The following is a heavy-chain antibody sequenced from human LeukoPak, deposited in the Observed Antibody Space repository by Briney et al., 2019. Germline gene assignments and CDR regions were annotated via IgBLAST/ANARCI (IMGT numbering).Heavy chain of an antibody. CDR2: INSGGGT. J-gene: IGHJ4*02. Sequence: GGPLRLSCAASGFSVSNTYMSWGRKAPGKGREWVSIINSGGGTYYADSVKGRFTISRDNSKNTLHLEMNNLRSDDTAVYYCAKGQGYLLDFWGQGSLVTVSS. CDR1: GFSVSNTY. D-gene: IGHD1-1*01. CDR3: AKGQGYLLDF. V-gene: IGHV3-53*01.